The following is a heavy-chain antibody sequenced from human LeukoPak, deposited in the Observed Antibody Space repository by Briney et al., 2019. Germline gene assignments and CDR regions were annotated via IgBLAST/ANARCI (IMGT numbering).Heavy chain of an antibody. CDR2: IYYTGST. J-gene: IGHJ4*02. CDR1: GGSISSYY. D-gene: IGHD4-23*01. CDR3: AGRQRWPFDY. V-gene: IGHV4-59*01. Sequence: SETLSLTCTVSGGSISSYYWSWIRQPPGKGLEWIGYIYYTGSTNYNPSLKSRVTISVDTSKNQSSLKLSSVTAADTAVYYCAGRQRWPFDYWGQGTLVTVSS.